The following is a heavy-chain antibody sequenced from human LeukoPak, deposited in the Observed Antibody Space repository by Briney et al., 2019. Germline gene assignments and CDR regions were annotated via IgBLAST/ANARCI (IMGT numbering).Heavy chain of an antibody. CDR1: GFSFSSYL. V-gene: IGHV3-23*01. CDR3: ARRLCSGGSCSSFDY. D-gene: IGHD2-15*01. Sequence: PGGSLRLSCAASGFSFSSYLMSWDRQAPGKGLEWVSTISGNGGGTYYADSVKGRFTISRDNSKNTLYLQMNSLGAEDRALYYCARRLCSGGSCSSFDYWGQGTLVTVSS. J-gene: IGHJ4*02. CDR2: ISGNGGGT.